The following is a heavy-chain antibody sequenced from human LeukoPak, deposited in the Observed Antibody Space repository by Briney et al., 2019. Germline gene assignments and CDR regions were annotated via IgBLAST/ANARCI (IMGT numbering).Heavy chain of an antibody. CDR1: GFTFSSHW. V-gene: IGHV3-7*03. D-gene: IGHD5-18*01. Sequence: GGSLRLSCAASGFTFSSHWMSWVRQAPGKGLEWVAYIREDGSEKYYVGSVKGRFTISRDKAKNSLFLQTNSLRAEDTAVYYCARESRYSRGVRDFDSWGQGTLVIVS. J-gene: IGHJ4*02. CDR3: ARESRYSRGVRDFDS. CDR2: IREDGSEK.